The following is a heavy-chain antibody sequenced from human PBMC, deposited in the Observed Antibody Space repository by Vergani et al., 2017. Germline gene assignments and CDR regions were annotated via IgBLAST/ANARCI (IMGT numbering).Heavy chain of an antibody. J-gene: IGHJ6*02. D-gene: IGHD4-11*01. V-gene: IGHV4-34*01. Sequence: QVQLQQWGGGLLKPSETLSLTCVVNGGSFTSYHWTWIRQTPGEGLEWVGDIDHTGRPDYNPSLKSRLTMSVDKSRNQFSLTLNSVTATDTEIYFCARVNTETKGHLYNYSGKDVWGQGTAVTVS. CDR1: GGSFTSYH. CDR2: IDHTGRP. CDR3: ARVNTETKGHLYNYSGKDV.